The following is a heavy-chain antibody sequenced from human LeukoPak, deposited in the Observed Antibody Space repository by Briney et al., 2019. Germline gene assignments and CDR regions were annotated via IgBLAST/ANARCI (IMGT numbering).Heavy chain of an antibody. CDR1: GFTFDDYA. CDR2: ISWNSGSI. Sequence: GGSLRLSCAASGFTFDDYAMHWVRQAPGKGLEWVSGISWNSGSIGYADSVKGRFTISRDNAKNSLYLQMNSLRAEDTALYYCAKDIGDYVGDWYFDLWGRGTLVTVSS. J-gene: IGHJ2*01. V-gene: IGHV3-9*01. D-gene: IGHD4-17*01. CDR3: AKDIGDYVGDWYFDL.